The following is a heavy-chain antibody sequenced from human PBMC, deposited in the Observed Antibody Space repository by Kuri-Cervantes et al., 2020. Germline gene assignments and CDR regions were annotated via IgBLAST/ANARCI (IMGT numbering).Heavy chain of an antibody. V-gene: IGHV4-34*01. Sequence: SETLSLTCAVYGGSFSGYYWSWIRQPPGKGLEWIGEINRGGSTNYNPSLKSRVTISVDTSKNQFSLKLSSVTAADTAVYFCARGETAARRYFDYWGQGILVTVSS. CDR2: INRGGST. J-gene: IGHJ4*02. CDR3: ARGETAARRYFDY. CDR1: GGSFSGYY. D-gene: IGHD6-6*01.